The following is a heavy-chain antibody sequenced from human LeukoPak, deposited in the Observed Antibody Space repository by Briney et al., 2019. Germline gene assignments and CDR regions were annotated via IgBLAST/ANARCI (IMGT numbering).Heavy chain of an antibody. J-gene: IGHJ5*02. CDR1: GYTLTGYY. Sequence: ASVKVSCKASGYTLTGYYMHWVRQAPGQGLEWMGWINPNSGGTNYAQKFQGRVTMTRDTSISTAYMELSRLRSDDTAVYYCARDSGGSYYYNWFDPWGQGTLVTVSS. D-gene: IGHD1-26*01. CDR3: ARDSGGSYYYNWFDP. V-gene: IGHV1-2*02. CDR2: INPNSGGT.